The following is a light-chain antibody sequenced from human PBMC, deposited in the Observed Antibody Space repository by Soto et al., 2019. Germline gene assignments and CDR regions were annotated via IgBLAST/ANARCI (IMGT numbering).Light chain of an antibody. CDR2: DVS. CDR3: SSYTSSSTLVV. V-gene: IGLV2-14*01. Sequence: QSALTQPASVSGSPGQSITISCTGTSSDVGGYNYVSWYQQHPGKAPKLMIYDVSNRHSGVSNRFSGSKSGNTACLTISGLHDEDEADYYCSSYTSSSTLVVFGGGTELTVL. J-gene: IGLJ2*01. CDR1: SSDVGGYNY.